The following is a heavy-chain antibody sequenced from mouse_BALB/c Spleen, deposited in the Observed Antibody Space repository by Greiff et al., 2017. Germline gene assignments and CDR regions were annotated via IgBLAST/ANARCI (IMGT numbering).Heavy chain of an antibody. Sequence: VQLQESGPGLVQPSQSLSITCTVSGFSLTSYGVHWVRQSPGKGLEWLGVIWSGGSTDYNAAFISRLSISKDNSKSQVFFKMNSLQANDTAIYYCARNREKVRRGNAMDYWGQGTSVTVSS. CDR1: GFSLTSYG. V-gene: IGHV2-2*02. J-gene: IGHJ4*01. CDR2: IWSGGST. CDR3: ARNREKVRRGNAMDY. D-gene: IGHD2-14*01.